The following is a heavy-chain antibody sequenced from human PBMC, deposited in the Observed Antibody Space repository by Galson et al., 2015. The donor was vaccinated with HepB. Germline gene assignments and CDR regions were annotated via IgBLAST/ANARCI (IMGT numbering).Heavy chain of an antibody. Sequence: SLRLSCAASGFTFSSYAMHWVRQAPGKGLEWVAVISYDGSNKYYADSVKGRFTISRDNSKNTLYLQMNSLRAEDTAVYYCARVVVATLKHDAFDIWGQGTMVTVSS. CDR2: ISYDGSNK. CDR1: GFTFSSYA. J-gene: IGHJ3*02. CDR3: ARVVVATLKHDAFDI. D-gene: IGHD5-12*01. V-gene: IGHV3-30*04.